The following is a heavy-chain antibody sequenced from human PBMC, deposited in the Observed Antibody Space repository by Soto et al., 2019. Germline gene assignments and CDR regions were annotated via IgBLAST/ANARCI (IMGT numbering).Heavy chain of an antibody. CDR3: ARGPGYCSGGSCYAYYFDY. D-gene: IGHD2-15*01. CDR2: IIPIFGTA. J-gene: IGHJ4*02. Sequence: GASVKVSCKASGGTFSSYAISWVRQAPGQGLEWMGGIIPIFGTANYAQKFQGRVTITADESTSTAYMELSSLRSEDTAVYYCARGPGYCSGGSCYAYYFDYWGQGTLVTVSS. V-gene: IGHV1-69*13. CDR1: GGTFSSYA.